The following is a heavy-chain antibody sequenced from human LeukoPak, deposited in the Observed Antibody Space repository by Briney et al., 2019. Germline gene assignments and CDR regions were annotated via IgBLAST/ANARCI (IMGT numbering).Heavy chain of an antibody. J-gene: IGHJ6*03. CDR1: GYTFTSYG. CDR2: ISAYNGNT. V-gene: IGHV1-18*01. Sequence: ASVKVSCKASGYTFTSYGISWVRQAPGQGLEWMGWISAYNGNTNYAQKLQGRVTMTTDTSTSTAYMELRSLRSDDTAVYYCARDIGRRSYYGSGLYMDVWGKGTTVTISS. CDR3: ARDIGRRSYYGSGLYMDV. D-gene: IGHD3-10*01.